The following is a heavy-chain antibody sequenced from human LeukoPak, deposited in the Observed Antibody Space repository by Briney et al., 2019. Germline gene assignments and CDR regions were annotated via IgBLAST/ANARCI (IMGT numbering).Heavy chain of an antibody. Sequence: PSETLSLTCAVYGGSFSGYYWSWLRQPPGKGLEWIGEINHSGSTNYNPSLKRRATISVDTSKNQFSLKLSSVTAADTAVYYCARDKPAGGVWGQGTLVTVSS. V-gene: IGHV4-34*01. CDR2: INHSGST. CDR3: ARDKPAGGV. CDR1: GGSFSGYY. D-gene: IGHD1-26*01. J-gene: IGHJ4*02.